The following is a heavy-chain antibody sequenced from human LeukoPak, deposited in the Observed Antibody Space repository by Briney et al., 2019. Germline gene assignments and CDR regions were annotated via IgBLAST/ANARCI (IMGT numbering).Heavy chain of an antibody. J-gene: IGHJ4*02. CDR1: GGSFSGYY. D-gene: IGHD3-3*01. CDR3: ARGYDFWSGYYAFDY. CDR2: INHSGST. Sequence: PSETLSLTYAVYGGSFSGYYWSWIRQPPGKGLEWIGEINHSGSTNYNPSLKSRVTISVDTSKNQFSLKLSSVTAADTAVYYCARGYDFWSGYYAFDYWGQGTLVTVSS. V-gene: IGHV4-34*01.